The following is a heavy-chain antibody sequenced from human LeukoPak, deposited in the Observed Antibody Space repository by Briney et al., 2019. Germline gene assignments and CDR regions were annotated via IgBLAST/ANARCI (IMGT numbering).Heavy chain of an antibody. CDR3: ARDRVEMATIVPIPLT. CDR1: GGSISSSSYY. CDR2: IYYSGST. J-gene: IGHJ5*02. D-gene: IGHD5-24*01. V-gene: IGHV4-39*07. Sequence: SETLSLTCTVSGGSISSSSYYWGWIRQPPGKGLEWIGSIYYSGSTYYNPSLKSRVTISVDTSKNQFSLKLSSVTAADTAVYYCARDRVEMATIVPIPLTWGQGTLVTVSS.